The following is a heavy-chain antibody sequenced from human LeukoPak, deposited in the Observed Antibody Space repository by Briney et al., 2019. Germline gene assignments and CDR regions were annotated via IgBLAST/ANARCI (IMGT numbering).Heavy chain of an antibody. CDR1: GYTFTSYY. CDR2: INPSGAST. V-gene: IGHV1-46*01. D-gene: IGHD6-13*01. J-gene: IGHJ5*02. CDR3: ARVAAAGFAYDKFDP. Sequence: ASVKVSCKASGYTFTSYYMHWVRQAPGQGLEWMGIINPSGASTNYAQKFQGRVNMTRDTSTNTVYMELGSLRSEDTAVYYRARVAAAGFAYDKFDPWGQGTLVTVSS.